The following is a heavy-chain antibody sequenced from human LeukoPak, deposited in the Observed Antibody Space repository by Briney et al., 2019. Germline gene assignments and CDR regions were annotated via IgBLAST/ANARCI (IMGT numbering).Heavy chain of an antibody. CDR3: AGSYSTTGDFDY. V-gene: IGHV4-61*02. D-gene: IGHD1-26*01. J-gene: IGHJ4*02. CDR1: GGSISSGSYY. Sequence: SQTLSLTCTVSGGSISSGSYYWSWIRQPAGTGLEWIGRIYTSGSTNYNPSLKSRVTMSVDTSKNQFSLKLSSVTAADTAVYYCAGSYSTTGDFDYWGQGTLVTVSS. CDR2: IYTSGST.